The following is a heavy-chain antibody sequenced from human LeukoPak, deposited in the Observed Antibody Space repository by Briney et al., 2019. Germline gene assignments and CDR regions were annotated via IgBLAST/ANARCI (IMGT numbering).Heavy chain of an antibody. V-gene: IGHV1-2*02. CDR2: INPNSGGT. CDR1: GYTFTGYY. D-gene: IGHD2-2*01. J-gene: IGHJ4*02. CDR3: ARGAGYSSSWFDY. Sequence: GASVKVSCKASGYTFTGYYMHWVRQAPGQGLEWMGWINPNSGGTNYAQKFQGRVTMTRDTSISTAYMELSRLRSDDTAVYCCARGAGYSSSWFDYWGQGTLVTVSS.